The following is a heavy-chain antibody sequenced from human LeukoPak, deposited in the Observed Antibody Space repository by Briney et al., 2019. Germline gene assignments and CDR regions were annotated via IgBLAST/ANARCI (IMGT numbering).Heavy chain of an antibody. CDR3: ARERPVTSFDY. J-gene: IGHJ4*02. D-gene: IGHD1-14*01. V-gene: IGHV3-30-3*01. CDR2: ISYDGSNK. CDR1: GFTFSSYW. Sequence: GGSLRLSCAASGFTFSSYWMSWVRQAPGKGLEWVAVISYDGSNKYYADSVKGRFTISRDNSKNTLYLQMNSLRAEDTAVYYCARERPVTSFDYWGQGTLVTVSS.